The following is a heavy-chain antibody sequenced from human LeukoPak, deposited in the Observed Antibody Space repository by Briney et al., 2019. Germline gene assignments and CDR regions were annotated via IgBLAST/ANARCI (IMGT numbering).Heavy chain of an antibody. CDR1: SGSISSSSYY. J-gene: IGHJ4*02. V-gene: IGHV4-39*07. D-gene: IGHD5-18*01. Sequence: SETLSLTCTVSSGSISSSSYYWGWVRQPPGKGLQWIGGIGRTYYNPSLKSRGTISLDSSKNQFSLQLTSMTAADTAVYYCARVGYSYGRLFDQWGQGTLVTVSS. CDR2: IGRT. CDR3: ARVGYSYGRLFDQ.